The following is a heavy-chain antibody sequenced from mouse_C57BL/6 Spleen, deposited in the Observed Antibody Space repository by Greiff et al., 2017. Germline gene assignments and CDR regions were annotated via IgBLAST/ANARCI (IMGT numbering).Heavy chain of an antibody. J-gene: IGHJ4*01. CDR3: ARGKTYYGNYGAMDY. V-gene: IGHV1-64*01. CDR1: GYTFTSYW. Sequence: QVQLQQSGAELVKPGASVKLSCKASGYTFTSYWMHWVKQRPGQGLEWIGMIHPNSGSTNYNEKFKSKATLTVDKSSSTAYMQLSSLTSEDSAVYYCARGKTYYGNYGAMDYWGQGTSVTVSS. D-gene: IGHD2-10*01. CDR2: IHPNSGST.